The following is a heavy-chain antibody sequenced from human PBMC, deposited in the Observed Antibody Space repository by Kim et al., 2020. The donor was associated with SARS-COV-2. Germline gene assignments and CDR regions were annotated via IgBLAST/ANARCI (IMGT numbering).Heavy chain of an antibody. J-gene: IGHJ4*02. V-gene: IGHV3-23*03. CDR2: TYGGDTT. CDR3: VKDVDY. Sequence: GGSLRLSCAASGFTFSSNAVSWARQAPGKGLEWVSVTYGGDTTYYADSVKGRFTISRDNSKNTLYLQMNSLRAEDTAVYYCVKDVDYWGQGTLVTVSS. CDR1: GFTFSSNA.